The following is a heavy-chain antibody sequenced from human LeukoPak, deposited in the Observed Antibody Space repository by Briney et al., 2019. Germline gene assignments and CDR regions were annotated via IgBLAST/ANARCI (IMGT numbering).Heavy chain of an antibody. J-gene: IGHJ6*02. CDR1: GITVSGNY. V-gene: IGHV3-66*01. D-gene: IGHD1-14*01. CDR3: GKSHWGIRTVGIYYHGMDV. Sequence: PGGSLRLSCAASGITVSGNYMSWVRQAPGKGLEWVSILYSGGNTYYADSVKDRFTISRDNSKNTLYLQMNSLRGEDTAVYYCGKSHWGIRTVGIYYHGMDVWGQGTTVTVSS. CDR2: LYSGGNT.